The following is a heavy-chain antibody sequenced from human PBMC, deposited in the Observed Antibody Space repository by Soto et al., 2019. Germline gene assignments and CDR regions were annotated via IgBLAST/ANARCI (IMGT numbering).Heavy chain of an antibody. CDR1: GGSISSGGYS. Sequence: SETLSLTCAVSGGSISSGGYSWYWIRQPPGKGLEWIGYIYHSGSTYYNPSLKSRVTISVDRSKNQFSLKLSSVTAADTAVYYCARGMTTVTTLDYWGQGTLVTLSS. D-gene: IGHD4-17*01. CDR3: ARGMTTVTTLDY. V-gene: IGHV4-30-2*01. CDR2: IYHSGST. J-gene: IGHJ4*02.